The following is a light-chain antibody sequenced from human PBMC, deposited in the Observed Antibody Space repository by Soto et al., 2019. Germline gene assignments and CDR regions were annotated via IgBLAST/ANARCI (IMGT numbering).Light chain of an antibody. V-gene: IGKV1-9*01. J-gene: IGKJ4*01. CDR1: QGISSY. CDR2: AAS. CDR3: QQLNSYPPL. Sequence: IQLTQSPSSLSASVGDRVTITCRASQGISSYLAWYQQKPGKAPKLLIYAASTLQSGVPSRFSGSGSGTDFTLTISSLQTADFATYYCQQLNSYPPLFGGGTKVDIK.